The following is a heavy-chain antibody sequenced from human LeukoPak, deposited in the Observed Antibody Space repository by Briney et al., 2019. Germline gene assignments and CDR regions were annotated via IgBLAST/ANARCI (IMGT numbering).Heavy chain of an antibody. Sequence: WGSLRLSCAASGFTFSYYTMHWVRQAPGKGLEWVAVISYDGSNEYYADSVKGRFTISRDNSKNTLYLQMNSLRVEDTAVYYCARVLNYYDSSGYYFSYWGQGTLVTVSS. CDR2: ISYDGSNE. CDR1: GFTFSYYT. D-gene: IGHD3-22*01. J-gene: IGHJ4*02. V-gene: IGHV3-30-3*01. CDR3: ARVLNYYDSSGYYFSY.